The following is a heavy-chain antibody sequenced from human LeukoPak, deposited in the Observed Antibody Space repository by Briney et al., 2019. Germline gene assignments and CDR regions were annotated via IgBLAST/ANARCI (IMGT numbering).Heavy chain of an antibody. J-gene: IGHJ5*02. V-gene: IGHV1-46*01. CDR1: GYTFITYY. CDR3: ARGPPGRVYDITKRALFDP. D-gene: IGHD3-22*01. CDR2: INPTGAST. Sequence: GASVKVSCKTSGYTFITYYIHWVRQAPGQGLEWMGIINPTGASTMYPRKFQGRVTMTMGTSTSTVHMELTSLRSEDTAMYYCARGPPGRVYDITKRALFDPWGQGTPVTVSS.